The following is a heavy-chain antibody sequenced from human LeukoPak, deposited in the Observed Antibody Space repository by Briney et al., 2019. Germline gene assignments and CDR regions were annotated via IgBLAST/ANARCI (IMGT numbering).Heavy chain of an antibody. Sequence: PGGSLRLSCAASGFTFSSYSMNWVRQAPGKGLEWVSSISSSSSYIYYADSVKGRFTISRDNAKNSLYLQMNSLRAEDTAVYYCAKGESSSWYASDYWGQGTLVTVSS. CDR3: AKGESSSWYASDY. CDR1: GFTFSSYS. D-gene: IGHD6-13*01. J-gene: IGHJ4*02. CDR2: ISSSSSYI. V-gene: IGHV3-21*04.